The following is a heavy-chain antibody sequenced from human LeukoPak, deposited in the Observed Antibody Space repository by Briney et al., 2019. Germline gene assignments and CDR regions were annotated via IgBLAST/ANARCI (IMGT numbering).Heavy chain of an antibody. CDR2: ISWNSGSI. CDR1: GFTFDDYA. D-gene: IGHD3-22*01. Sequence: HPGGSLRLSCAASGFTFDDYAMHWVRQAPGKGLEWVSGISWNSGSIAYADSVKGRFTISRDNAKNSLYLQMNSLRAEDMALYYCAKEWGGRYDSSGYYGDYMDVWGKGTTVTVSS. V-gene: IGHV3-9*03. CDR3: AKEWGGRYDSSGYYGDYMDV. J-gene: IGHJ6*03.